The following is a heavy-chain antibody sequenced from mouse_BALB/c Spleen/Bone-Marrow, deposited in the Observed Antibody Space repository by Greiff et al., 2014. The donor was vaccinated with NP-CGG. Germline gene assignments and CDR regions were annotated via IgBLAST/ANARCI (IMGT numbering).Heavy chain of an antibody. CDR1: GYTFTGYS. CDR2: ISPCSGYT. CDR3: ARYDGYYGGFDY. D-gene: IGHD2-3*01. Sequence: VQLKDSGPELVRPGVSLKISCKGSGYTFTGYSLHWVKQRPAKGLEWIGFISPCSGYTNYNQKFKGKATMTVDKSSSTAFMELGRMTSEDAAFYYCARYDGYYGGFDYWGQGTPVTVSA. J-gene: IGHJ4*01. V-gene: IGHV1-67*01.